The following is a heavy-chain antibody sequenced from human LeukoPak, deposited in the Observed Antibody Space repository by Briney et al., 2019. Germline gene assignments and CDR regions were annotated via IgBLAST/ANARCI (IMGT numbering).Heavy chain of an antibody. V-gene: IGHV5-51*01. D-gene: IGHD5-18*01. Sequence: GECLKISCKGSAYIFTSYWIVWVRQMPGKGLEWMGIIYPGDSDTRYSPSFQGQVTISADKSISTAYLQWSSLKASDTAMYYCARQRGYSYGPYWYFDLWGRGTLVTVSS. CDR1: AYIFTSYW. J-gene: IGHJ2*01. CDR3: ARQRGYSYGPYWYFDL. CDR2: IYPGDSDT.